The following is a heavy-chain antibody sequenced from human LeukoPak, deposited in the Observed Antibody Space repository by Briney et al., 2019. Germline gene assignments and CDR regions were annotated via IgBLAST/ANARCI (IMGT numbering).Heavy chain of an antibody. Sequence: ASVKVSCKASGYTFTSYDINWVRQATGQGLEWMGWMNPNSGNTGYAQKFQGRVTMTTDTSTSTAYMELRSLRSDDTAVYYCARVRIAVAGTDYFDYWGQGTLVTVSS. CDR1: GYTFTSYD. D-gene: IGHD6-19*01. CDR2: MNPNSGNT. V-gene: IGHV1-8*01. J-gene: IGHJ4*02. CDR3: ARVRIAVAGTDYFDY.